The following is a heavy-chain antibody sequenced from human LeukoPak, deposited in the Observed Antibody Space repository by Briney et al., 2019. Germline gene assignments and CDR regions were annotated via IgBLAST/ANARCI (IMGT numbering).Heavy chain of an antibody. V-gene: IGHV4-4*07. CDR3: ARAARYYETSNFVY. CDR2: IYTSGST. J-gene: IGHJ4*02. D-gene: IGHD3-22*01. CDR1: GGSISSYY. Sequence: PSETLSLTCTVSGGSISSYYWSWIRQPAGKGLEWIGRIYTSGSTNYNPSLKSRVTMSVDTAKNQFSLKLSSVTAADTAVYYCARAARYYETSNFVYCGQGTLVTVSS.